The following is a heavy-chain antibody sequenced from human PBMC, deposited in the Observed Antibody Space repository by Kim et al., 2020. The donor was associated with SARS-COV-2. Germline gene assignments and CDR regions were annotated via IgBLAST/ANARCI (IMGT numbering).Heavy chain of an antibody. D-gene: IGHD1-7*01. CDR2: ISYDGSNK. J-gene: IGHJ4*02. CDR1: GFTFSSYA. CDR3: ARAGTRTMPYFDY. Sequence: GGSLRLSCAASGFTFSSYAMHWVRQAPGKGLEWVAVISYDGSNKYYADSVKGRFTISRDNSKNTLYLQMNSLRAEDTAVYYCARAGTRTMPYFDYWGQGTLVTVSS. V-gene: IGHV3-30*04.